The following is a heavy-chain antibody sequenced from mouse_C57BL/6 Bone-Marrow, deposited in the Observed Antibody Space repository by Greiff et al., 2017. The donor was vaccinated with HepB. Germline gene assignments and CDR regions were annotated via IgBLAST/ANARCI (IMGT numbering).Heavy chain of an antibody. CDR1: GYTFTSYW. D-gene: IGHD2-4*01. J-gene: IGHJ4*01. Sequence: QVQLQQSGTELVKPGASVKLSCKASGYTFTSYWMHWVKQRPGQGLEWIGNINPSNGGTNYNEKFKSKATLTVDKSSSTAYMQLSSLTSEDSAVYYCARRPYYDYDYYAMDYWGQGTSVTVSS. CDR3: ARRPYYDYDYYAMDY. CDR2: INPSNGGT. V-gene: IGHV1-53*01.